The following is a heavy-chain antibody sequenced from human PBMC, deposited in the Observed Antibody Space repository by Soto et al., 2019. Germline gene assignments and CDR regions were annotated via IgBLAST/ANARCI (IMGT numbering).Heavy chain of an antibody. D-gene: IGHD2-15*01. V-gene: IGHV3-30*18. CDR2: VSYDGSFK. J-gene: IGHJ6*02. CDR1: GFTFSKLG. CDR3: AKDSEQLILDYYYSGMDI. Sequence: VGSLRLPCESSGFTFSKLGIHWVRQAPGKGLEWVAVVSYDGSFKYYADSVKGRFTISRDNSKNTLYLQMNSLRPEDTALYYCAKDSEQLILDYYYSGMDICGEGTTVTVS.